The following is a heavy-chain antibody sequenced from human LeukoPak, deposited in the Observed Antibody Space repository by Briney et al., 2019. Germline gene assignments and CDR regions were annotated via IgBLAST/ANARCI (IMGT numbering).Heavy chain of an antibody. D-gene: IGHD3-16*02. CDR1: GYTFTSFG. J-gene: IGHJ4*02. Sequence: ASVKVSCKASGYTFTSFGISWVRQAPGQGLELMGWISTYNANTNYAQKLQGRVTMTTDTSTSTSYMELRSLRSDDTAVYFCARVFSFGDYIWGSYRYYFDYWGQGTLVTVSS. V-gene: IGHV1-18*01. CDR2: ISTYNANT. CDR3: ARVFSFGDYIWGSYRYYFDY.